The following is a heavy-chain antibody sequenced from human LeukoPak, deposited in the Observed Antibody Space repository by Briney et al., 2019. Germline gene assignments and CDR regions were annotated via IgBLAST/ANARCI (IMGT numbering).Heavy chain of an antibody. CDR1: GDSDTSGFYY. CDR3: ARARKYQLLDAFDI. J-gene: IGHJ3*02. CDR2: IHTTGTS. Sequence: SETLSLTCTVSGDSDTSGFYYWTWIRQPAGKGLGWIGRIHTTGTSTYNPSLKSRVTISVDTSKNQFSLKLSSVTAADTAVYYCARARKYQLLDAFDIWGQGTMVTVSS. D-gene: IGHD2-2*01. V-gene: IGHV4-61*10.